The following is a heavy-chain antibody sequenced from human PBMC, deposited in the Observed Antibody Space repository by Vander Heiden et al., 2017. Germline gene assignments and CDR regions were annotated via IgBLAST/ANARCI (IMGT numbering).Heavy chain of an antibody. J-gene: IGHJ4*02. D-gene: IGHD3-3*01. CDR3: ARQKRFLGPVDS. CDR1: GGTSSNYT. CDR2: IIPRFASA. Sequence: QVQLVQSGAEVKEPGCSVKVSCKASGGTSSNYTISWVRQAPGQGLEWMGGIIPRFASATYPQKFQGRVTITADESTTTAYMELSSLRSEDSALYFCARQKRFLGPVDSWGQGTLVTVSS. V-gene: IGHV1-69*01.